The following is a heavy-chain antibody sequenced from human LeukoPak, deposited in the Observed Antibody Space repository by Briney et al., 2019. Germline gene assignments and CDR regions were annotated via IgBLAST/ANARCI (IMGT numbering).Heavy chain of an antibody. V-gene: IGHV3-30-3*01. Sequence: GGSLRLSCAASGFTFSSYAMHWVRQAPGKGLEWVAVISYDGSNKYYADSVKGRFTISRDNSKNTLYLQMNSLRAEDTAVYYCARRNGIVGAQPFDYWGQGTLVTVSS. CDR3: ARRNGIVGAQPFDY. J-gene: IGHJ4*02. CDR2: ISYDGSNK. CDR1: GFTFSSYA. D-gene: IGHD1-26*01.